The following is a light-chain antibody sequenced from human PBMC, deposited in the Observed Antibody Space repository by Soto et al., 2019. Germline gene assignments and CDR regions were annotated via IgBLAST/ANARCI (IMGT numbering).Light chain of an antibody. CDR3: QQYNNWPIT. J-gene: IGKJ5*01. CDR1: QSVSNN. CDR2: AAS. Sequence: VMTQSPAPLSVSTGERATLSLRASQSVSNNLAWYQQKPGQTPRLLIYAASTRATDIPARFSGSGSGTEFTLTISSLQSEDFAIYYCQQYNNWPITFGQGTRLEIK. V-gene: IGKV3-15*01.